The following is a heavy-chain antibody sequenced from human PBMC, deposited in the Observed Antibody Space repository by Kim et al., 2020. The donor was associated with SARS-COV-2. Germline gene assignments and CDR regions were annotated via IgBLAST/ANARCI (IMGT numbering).Heavy chain of an antibody. V-gene: IGHV3-53*01. J-gene: IGHJ6*02. D-gene: IGHD6-19*01. CDR3: ARDPASSSGWYYGMDV. Sequence: GGSLRLSCAASGFTVSNNYMNWVRQAPGKGLEWVSVIYSGGSTYYADFVKGRFTISRDESKNTLYLQMNSLRADDTAVYYCARDPASSSGWYYGMDVWGQGTTVTVSS. CDR1: GFTVSNNY. CDR2: IYSGGST.